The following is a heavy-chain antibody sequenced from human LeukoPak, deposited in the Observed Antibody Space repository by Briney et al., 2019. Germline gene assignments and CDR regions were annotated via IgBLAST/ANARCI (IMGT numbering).Heavy chain of an antibody. Sequence: PSETLSLTCTVSGGSISSSRYYWRWIRQPPGKGLEWIGSIYYSGSTYYNPSLKSRVTISVDTSKNQFSLKLSSVTAADTAVYYCARHSTRSAYYDILTGSTGAFDIWGQGTMVTVSS. D-gene: IGHD3-9*01. CDR1: GGSISSSRYY. CDR3: ARHSTRSAYYDILTGSTGAFDI. J-gene: IGHJ3*02. CDR2: IYYSGST. V-gene: IGHV4-39*01.